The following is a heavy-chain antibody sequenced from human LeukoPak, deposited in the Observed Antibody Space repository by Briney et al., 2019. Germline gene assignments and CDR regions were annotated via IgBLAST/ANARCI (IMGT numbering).Heavy chain of an antibody. Sequence: SETLSLTCTVSGGSISSSSYYWGWIRQPPGKGLEWIGSIYYSGSTYYNPSLKSRVTMSVDTSKNQFSLKLSSVTAVDTAVYYCASLVPIYGSGSYRDYWGQGTLVTVSS. CDR1: GGSISSSSYY. V-gene: IGHV4-39*01. D-gene: IGHD3-10*01. J-gene: IGHJ4*02. CDR2: IYYSGST. CDR3: ASLVPIYGSGSYRDY.